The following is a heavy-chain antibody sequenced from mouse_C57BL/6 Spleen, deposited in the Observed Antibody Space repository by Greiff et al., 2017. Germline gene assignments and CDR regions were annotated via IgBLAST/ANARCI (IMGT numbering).Heavy chain of an antibody. CDR2: IDPETGGT. CDR1: GYTFTDYE. CDR3: TRHGDYFDY. V-gene: IGHV1-15*01. J-gene: IGHJ2*01. Sequence: VQRVESGAELVRPGASVTLSCKASGYTFTDYEMHWVKQTPVHGLEWIGAIDPETGGTAYNQKFKGKAILTADKSSSTAYMELRSLTSEDSAVYYCTRHGDYFDYWGQGTTLTVSS.